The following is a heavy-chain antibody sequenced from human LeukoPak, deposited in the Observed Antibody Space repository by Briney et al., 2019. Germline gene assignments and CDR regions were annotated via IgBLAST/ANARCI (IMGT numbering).Heavy chain of an antibody. J-gene: IGHJ3*02. CDR2: IYYSGST. CDR1: GGSISSSSYY. Sequence: PSETLSLTCTVSGGSISSSSYYWGWIRQPPGKGLEWIGSIYYSGSTYYNPSLKSRVTISVDTSKNQFSLKLSSVTAADTAVYYCARLTLSTVVTQNDAFDIWGQGTMVTVSS. V-gene: IGHV4-39*07. CDR3: ARLTLSTVVTQNDAFDI. D-gene: IGHD4-23*01.